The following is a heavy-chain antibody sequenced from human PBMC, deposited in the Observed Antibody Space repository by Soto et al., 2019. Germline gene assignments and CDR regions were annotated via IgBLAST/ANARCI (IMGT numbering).Heavy chain of an antibody. D-gene: IGHD3-22*01. CDR1: GFPFTTYT. V-gene: IGHV3-21*03. CDR2: IDSSGHFI. J-gene: IGHJ3*01. CDR3: VRDQVHDYNYDSSGYWRGAFDV. Sequence: VHLVESGGGLVKPGGSLRLSCAASGFPFTTYTMNWVRQTPGKGLEWVSSIDSSGHFIYYADSVKGRFTVSRNDAKKSLFLQIYSLRAEYTTFYYYVRDQVHDYNYDSSGYWRGAFDVWGQGILVTV.